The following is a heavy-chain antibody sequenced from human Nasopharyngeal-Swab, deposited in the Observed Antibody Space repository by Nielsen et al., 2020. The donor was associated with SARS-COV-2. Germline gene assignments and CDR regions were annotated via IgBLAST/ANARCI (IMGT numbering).Heavy chain of an antibody. V-gene: IGHV1-2*02. Sequence: ASVKVSCKASGYSFTGYQIHWVRQAPGQGLEWMAWINPNNGDTDSAQKFQGRVTMTRDTSISTAYMELSRLTSDDTAVYYCARALPYSSGSYGRYYGLDVWGQGTAVTVSS. D-gene: IGHD6-19*01. CDR3: ARALPYSSGSYGRYYGLDV. J-gene: IGHJ6*02. CDR1: GYSFTGYQ. CDR2: INPNNGDT.